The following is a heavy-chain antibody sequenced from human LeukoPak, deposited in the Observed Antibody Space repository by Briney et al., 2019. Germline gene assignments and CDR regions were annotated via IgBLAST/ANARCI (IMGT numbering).Heavy chain of an antibody. J-gene: IGHJ4*02. V-gene: IGHV4-59*08. Sequence: PSETLSLTCAVSGGSISSYYWSWIRQPPGKGLEWIGYIYYSGSTNYNPSLKSRVTISVDTSKNQFSLKLSSVTAADTAVYYCATLTIFGVVVIPPIYWGQGTLVTVSS. CDR1: GGSISSYY. CDR2: IYYSGST. CDR3: ATLTIFGVVVIPPIY. D-gene: IGHD3-3*01.